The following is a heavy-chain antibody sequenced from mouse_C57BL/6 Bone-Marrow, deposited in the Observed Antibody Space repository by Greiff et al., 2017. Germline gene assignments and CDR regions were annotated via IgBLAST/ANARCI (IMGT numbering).Heavy chain of an antibody. J-gene: IGHJ4*01. CDR1: GFTFSSYT. CDR3: ARTYYAMDY. V-gene: IGHV5-9*01. Sequence: DVHLLESGGGLVKPGGSLKLSCAASGFTFSSYTMSWVRQTPEKRLEWVATISGGGGNTYYPDSVKGRFTISRDNAKNTLYLQMSILRSEDTALYYCARTYYAMDYWGQGTSVTVSS. CDR2: ISGGGGNT.